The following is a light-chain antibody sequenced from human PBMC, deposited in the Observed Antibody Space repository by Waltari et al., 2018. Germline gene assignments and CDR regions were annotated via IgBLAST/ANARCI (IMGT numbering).Light chain of an antibody. CDR3: SSYAGSSNWV. Sequence: QSALTQPPSASGSPGQSVAISCTGTSSDVGTYNHVSWYQQHPGKAPELMIFDVSKRPAGVPDRFAGSKSGNTASLTVSGLQATDEADYDCSSYAGSSNWVFGGGTKLTVL. V-gene: IGLV2-8*01. CDR1: SSDVGTYNH. CDR2: DVS. J-gene: IGLJ3*02.